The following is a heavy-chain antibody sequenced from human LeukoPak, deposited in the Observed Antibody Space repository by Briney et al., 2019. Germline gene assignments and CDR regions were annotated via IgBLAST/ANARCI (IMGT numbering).Heavy chain of an antibody. CDR2: INHSGST. V-gene: IGHV4-34*01. Sequence: SETLSLTCAVYGGSFSGYYWSWIRQPPGKGLEWIGEINHSGSTNYNPSLKSRVTISVDTSKNQFSLKLSSVTAADTAVYYCASPRSGYSSGWYRFEYFQHWGQGTLVTVSS. D-gene: IGHD6-19*01. CDR1: GGSFSGYY. CDR3: ASPRSGYSSGWYRFEYFQH. J-gene: IGHJ1*01.